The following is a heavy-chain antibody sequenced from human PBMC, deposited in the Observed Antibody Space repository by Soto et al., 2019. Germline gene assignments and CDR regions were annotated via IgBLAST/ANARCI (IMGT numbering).Heavy chain of an antibody. V-gene: IGHV3-33*03. Sequence: QVQLVESGGGVVQPGRSLRLSCAASGFTFSSYGMHWVRQAPGKGLEWVAVMYYDGSDEYYADSVKGRFTISRDNSKNTLYLQMNGLSAEDTGIYYCAKDYSSTSYGINYWGKGTLVSVSS. CDR1: GFTFSSYG. D-gene: IGHD6-19*01. CDR3: AKDYSSTSYGINY. J-gene: IGHJ4*02. CDR2: MYYDGSDE.